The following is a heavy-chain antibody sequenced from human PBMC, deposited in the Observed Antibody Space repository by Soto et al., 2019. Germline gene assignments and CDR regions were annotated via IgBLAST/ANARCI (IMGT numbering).Heavy chain of an antibody. CDR1: GYPFSDNQ. V-gene: IGHV1-2*02. J-gene: IGHJ5*02. CDR3: ARKHSLDYIRWGLDP. CDR2: INPKSDDT. Sequence: ASVKVSCKASGYPFSDNQIHWLRRAPGQGLEWMERINPKSDDTNYAQKFQGRVTMTRDTSIDTAYLELTGLTSDDTATYYCARKHSLDYIRWGLDPWGQGTLVTVSS. D-gene: IGHD4-4*01.